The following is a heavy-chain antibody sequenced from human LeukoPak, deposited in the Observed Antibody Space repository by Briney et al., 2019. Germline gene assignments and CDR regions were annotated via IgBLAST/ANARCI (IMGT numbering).Heavy chain of an antibody. CDR2: IYYGGTT. J-gene: IGHJ6*03. D-gene: IGHD3-10*01. Sequence: SETLSLTCIVSGGSINSHYWTWIRQPPGKGLEYLGYIYYGGTTVYNPSLKSRVTISLDTSKNQFSLKLTSVTAADTAVYYCAKADASGRYYNRYYYYYMDVWGKGTTVTVSS. CDR1: GGSINSHY. V-gene: IGHV4-59*11. CDR3: AKADASGRYYNRYYYYYMDV.